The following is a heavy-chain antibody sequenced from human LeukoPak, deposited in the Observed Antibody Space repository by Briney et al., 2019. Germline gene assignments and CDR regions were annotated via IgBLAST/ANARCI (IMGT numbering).Heavy chain of an antibody. J-gene: IGHJ5*02. D-gene: IGHD3-3*01. CDR2: IYYSGST. CDR3: ARHARIRFLEDWFDP. V-gene: IGHV4-39*01. CDR1: GGSIRSYY. Sequence: SETLTLTCTVSGGSIRSYYWGWIRQPPGKGLEWIGSIYYSGSTYYNPSLKSRVTISVDTSKNQFSLKLSSVTAADTAVYYCARHARIRFLEDWFDPWGQGTLVTVSS.